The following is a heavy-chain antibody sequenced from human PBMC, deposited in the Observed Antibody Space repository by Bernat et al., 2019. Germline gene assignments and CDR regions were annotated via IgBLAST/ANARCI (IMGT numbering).Heavy chain of an antibody. Sequence: EVQVVESGGGLVQPGGSLRLSCGASGFTLSSYALSWVRQAPGKGLGWVSGIGVGGATTYYADSVRGRLTISRDNSKNTLHLQMNSLRAEDTAVYYCAKEVGLRQHKVNAFDIWGQGTMVTVSS. D-gene: IGHD1-1*01. CDR1: GFTLSSYA. CDR3: AKEVGLRQHKVNAFDI. J-gene: IGHJ3*02. V-gene: IGHV3-23*04. CDR2: IGVGGATT.